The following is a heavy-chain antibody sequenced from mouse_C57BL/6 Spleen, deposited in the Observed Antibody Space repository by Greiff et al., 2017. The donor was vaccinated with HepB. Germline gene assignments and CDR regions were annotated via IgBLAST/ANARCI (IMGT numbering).Heavy chain of an antibody. V-gene: IGHV5-16*01. D-gene: IGHD2-1*01. J-gene: IGHJ4*01. CDR3: AREVVTTNFYAMDY. CDR1: GFTFSDYY. CDR2: INYDGSST. Sequence: EVQLQESEGGLVQPGSSMKLSCTASGFTFSDYYMAWVRQVPEKGLEWVANINYDGSSTYYLDSLKSRFIISRDNAKNILYLQMSSLKSEDTATYYCAREVVTTNFYAMDYWGQGTSVTVSS.